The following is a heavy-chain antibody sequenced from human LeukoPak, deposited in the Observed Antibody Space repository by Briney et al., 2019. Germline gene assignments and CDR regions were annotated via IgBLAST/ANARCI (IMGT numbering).Heavy chain of an antibody. Sequence: ASVKVSCKASGYTFTNYYMHWVRQAPGQGLEWMGVINPSGDSTRYEQKFQDRVTMTRETSTRTVYMELSSLRSEDTAVYYCARGYSNSYRIDYWGQGTLVTVSS. CDR3: ARGYSNSYRIDY. CDR2: INPSGDST. D-gene: IGHD1-26*01. J-gene: IGHJ4*02. CDR1: GYTFTNYY. V-gene: IGHV1-46*01.